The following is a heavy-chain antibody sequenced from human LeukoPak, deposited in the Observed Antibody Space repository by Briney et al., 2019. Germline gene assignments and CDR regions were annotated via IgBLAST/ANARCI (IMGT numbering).Heavy chain of an antibody. J-gene: IGHJ4*02. CDR1: GITLSNYG. Sequence: GRSLRLSCAVSGITLSNYGMSWVRQAPGKGLEWGAGISGSGGSTNYADSVKGRFTISRDNPTNTLFLQMNSLRAEDTAVYFCAKRGVVIRVILVGFHREAYYFDSWGQGALVTVSS. CDR2: ISGSGGST. CDR3: AKRGVVIRVILVGFHREAYYFDS. D-gene: IGHD2-21*01. V-gene: IGHV3-23*01.